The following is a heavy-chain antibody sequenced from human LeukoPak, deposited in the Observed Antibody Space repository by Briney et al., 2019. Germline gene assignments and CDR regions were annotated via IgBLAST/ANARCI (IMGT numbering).Heavy chain of an antibody. J-gene: IGHJ4*02. Sequence: PSETLSLTCTVSGGSISSGSYYWSWIRQPAGKGLEWIGRIYTSGSTNYNPSLKSRVTVSVDTSKNQFSLKLSSVTAADTAVYYCGRGGDTALGHGIDYWGQGTLVTVSS. CDR1: GGSISSGSYY. D-gene: IGHD5-18*01. CDR3: GRGGDTALGHGIDY. CDR2: IYTSGST. V-gene: IGHV4-61*02.